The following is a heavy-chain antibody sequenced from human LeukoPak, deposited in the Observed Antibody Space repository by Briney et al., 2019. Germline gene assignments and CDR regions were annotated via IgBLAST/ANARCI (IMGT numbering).Heavy chain of an antibody. J-gene: IGHJ4*02. Sequence: PSETLSLTCAVYGGSFSGYYWSWIRQPPGKGLEWIGEINHSGSTNYNPSLKSRVTISVDTSKNQFSLKLSSVTAADTAVYYCARWSSGDLYYFDYWGQGTLVTVSS. V-gene: IGHV4-34*01. CDR3: ARWSSGDLYYFDY. D-gene: IGHD3-3*01. CDR1: GGSFSGYY. CDR2: INHSGST.